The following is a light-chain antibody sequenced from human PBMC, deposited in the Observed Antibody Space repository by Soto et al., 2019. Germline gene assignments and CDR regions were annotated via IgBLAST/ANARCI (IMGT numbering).Light chain of an antibody. J-gene: IGLJ3*02. CDR3: SSYTSSSTPNWV. CDR1: SSDVGGYNY. Sequence: QSALTQPASVSGSPGQSITISCTGTSSDVGGYNYVSWYQQHPGKAPKLMIYDVSNRPSGVSNRFSGSKSVNTASLTISGLQAEDEADYYCSSYTSSSTPNWVFGGGTKVTVL. V-gene: IGLV2-14*01. CDR2: DVS.